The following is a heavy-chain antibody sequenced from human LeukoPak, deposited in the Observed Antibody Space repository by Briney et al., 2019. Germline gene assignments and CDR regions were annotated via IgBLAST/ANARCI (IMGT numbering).Heavy chain of an antibody. D-gene: IGHD3-10*01. CDR1: GFTFRTYA. Sequence: GSLRLSCVASGFTFRTYAMSWVRQAPGKGLEWVANIKQDGSEKYYVDSVKGRFTISRDNAKNSLYLQMNSLRTEDTAVYYCARGYYGSGSASDPWGQGTLVTVSS. CDR2: IKQDGSEK. CDR3: ARGYYGSGSASDP. V-gene: IGHV3-7*04. J-gene: IGHJ5*02.